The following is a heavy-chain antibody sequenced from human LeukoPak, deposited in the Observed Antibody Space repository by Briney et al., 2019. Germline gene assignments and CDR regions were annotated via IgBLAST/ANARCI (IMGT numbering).Heavy chain of an antibody. CDR2: IYTSGST. CDR1: GGSISSGSYY. Sequence: PSQTLSLTCTVSGGSISSGSYYWSWIRQPAGKGLEWIGRIYTSGSTNYNPSLESRVTISVDTSKNQFSLKLSSVTAADTAVYYCARDGADGPLYYYGMDVWGQGTTVTVSS. V-gene: IGHV4-61*02. CDR3: ARDGADGPLYYYGMDV. J-gene: IGHJ6*02. D-gene: IGHD3-16*01.